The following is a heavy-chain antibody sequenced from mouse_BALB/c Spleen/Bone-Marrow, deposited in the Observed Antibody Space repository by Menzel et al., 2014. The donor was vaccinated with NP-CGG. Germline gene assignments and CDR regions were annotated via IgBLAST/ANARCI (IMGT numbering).Heavy chain of an antibody. V-gene: IGHV5-9-4*01. CDR1: GFTFSTYA. CDR2: ISSGGSYT. D-gene: IGHD1-1*01. J-gene: IGHJ3*01. CDR3: ARDGYGSSD. Sequence: EVKLMESGGVLVKAGGSLKLSCAASGFTFSTYAMSWVRQSPEKRLEWVAEISSGGSYTYYPDTVTGRFTISRDNAKNTLYLEMSSLRSEDTAMYYCARDGYGSSDWGQGTLVTVSA.